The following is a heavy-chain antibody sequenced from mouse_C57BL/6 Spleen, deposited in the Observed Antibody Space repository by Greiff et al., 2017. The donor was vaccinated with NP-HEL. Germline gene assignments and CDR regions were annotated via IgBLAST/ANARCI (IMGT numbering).Heavy chain of an antibody. V-gene: IGHV5-17*01. CDR2: ISSGSSTI. Sequence: EVKLVESGGGLVKPGGSLKLSCAASGFTFSDYGMHWVRQAPEKGLEWVAYISSGSSTIYYADTVKGRFTISRDNAKNNLSLQMTSLRSEDTAMYYCARDFSMDYWGQRTSVTVSS. CDR1: GFTFSDYG. CDR3: ARDFSMDY. J-gene: IGHJ4*01.